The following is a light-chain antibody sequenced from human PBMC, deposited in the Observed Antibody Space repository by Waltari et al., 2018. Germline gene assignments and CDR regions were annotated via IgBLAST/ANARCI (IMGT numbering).Light chain of an antibody. V-gene: IGKV2-29*02. CDR3: MQGLQHPWT. CDR1: QILHYRDGKTY. J-gene: IGKJ1*01. Sequence: EIVMTQTPLSLSVTPGQPASISCKSSQILHYRDGKTYLFWSLQRPGQSPQLLISLVSSPFSGVPDRFSGSGSDKDFTLKISRVEADDVGVYYCMQGLQHPWTFGQGTKVEI. CDR2: LVS.